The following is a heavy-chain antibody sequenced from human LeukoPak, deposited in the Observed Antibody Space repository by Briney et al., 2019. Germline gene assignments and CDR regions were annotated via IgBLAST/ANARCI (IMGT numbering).Heavy chain of an antibody. CDR2: MNPNSGNT. V-gene: IGHV1-8*01. Sequence: VASVKVSCKASGYTFTSYDINWVRQATGQGLEWMGWMNPNSGNTGYAQKFQGRVTMTRNTSISTAYMELSSLRSEDTAVYYCARGSGFGESYYYYYYMDVWGKGTTVTISS. CDR3: ARGSGFGESYYYYYYMDV. J-gene: IGHJ6*03. CDR1: GYTFTSYD. D-gene: IGHD3-10*01.